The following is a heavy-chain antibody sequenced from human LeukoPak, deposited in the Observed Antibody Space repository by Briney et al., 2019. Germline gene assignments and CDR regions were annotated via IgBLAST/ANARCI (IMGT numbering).Heavy chain of an antibody. J-gene: IGHJ4*02. CDR3: ASLYCGADCYSGY. V-gene: IGHV3-48*03. CDR1: GFTFSSYE. D-gene: IGHD2-21*02. CDR2: ISGSGRTI. Sequence: PGGSLRLSCAASGFTFSSYEMNWVRQAPGKGLEWVSYISGSGRTIYYADSAKGRFTISRDNAKSSLYLQMNSLRAEDTAVYYCASLYCGADCYSGYWGQGTLVTVSS.